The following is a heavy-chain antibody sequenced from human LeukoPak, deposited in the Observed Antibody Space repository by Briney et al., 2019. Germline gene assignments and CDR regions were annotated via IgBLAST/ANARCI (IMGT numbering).Heavy chain of an antibody. CDR1: GFTNAW. V-gene: IGHV3-15*01. J-gene: IGHJ4*02. CDR2: IKSKTDGGTT. D-gene: IGHD3-22*01. Sequence: GGSLRLSCAASGFTNAWMSWVRQAPGKGLEWVGRIKSKTDGGTTDYAAPVKGRFTISRDNSKNTLYLQMNSLRAEDTAVYYCAKGTASVIVVVVDYWGQGTLVTVSS. CDR3: AKGTASVIVVVVDY.